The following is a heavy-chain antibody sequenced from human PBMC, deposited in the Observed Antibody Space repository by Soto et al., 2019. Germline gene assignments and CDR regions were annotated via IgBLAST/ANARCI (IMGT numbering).Heavy chain of an antibody. Sequence: VGSLRLSCAASGFTFSRLNMNWVRQDPGKGLEWVSSISRSSTYIYYADSLKGRFTISRDNAKNSLYLQMNSRRAEDTAVYYCALAGGPRNIHSCGWYCQHWGRGTRFTVSS. D-gene: IGHD6-19*01. CDR3: ALAGGPRNIHSCGWYCQH. J-gene: IGHJ1*01. V-gene: IGHV3-21*01. CDR1: GFTFSRLN. CDR2: ISRSSTYI.